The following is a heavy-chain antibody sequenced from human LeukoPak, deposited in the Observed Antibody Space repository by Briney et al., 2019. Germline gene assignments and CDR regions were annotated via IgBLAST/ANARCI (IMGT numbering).Heavy chain of an antibody. CDR3: ARGEYGYNFDY. V-gene: IGHV4-61*01. D-gene: IGHD5-24*01. J-gene: IGHJ4*02. Sequence: PSETLSLTCTVSGGSISSSSYYWSWIRQPPGKGLEWIGYIYYSGSTNYNPSLKSRVTISVDTSKNQFSLKLSSVTAADTAVYYCARGEYGYNFDYWGQGTLVTVSS. CDR1: GGSISSSSYY. CDR2: IYYSGST.